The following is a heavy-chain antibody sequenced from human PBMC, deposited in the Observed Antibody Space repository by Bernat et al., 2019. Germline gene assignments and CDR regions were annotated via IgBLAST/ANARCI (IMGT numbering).Heavy chain of an antibody. Sequence: QVLLVESGGGVVQPGRSLRLSCAASGFTFRSYGIHWVRQAPGKGLGWVAAISYDGSKIFYADSVKGRFTISRDNSKSTSYLQMNSLRAEDTAVYYCAKQLGGAYDSSGYYGVHYWGQGTLVTVSS. CDR1: GFTFRSYG. CDR3: AKQLGGAYDSSGYYGVHY. D-gene: IGHD3-22*01. CDR2: ISYDGSKI. J-gene: IGHJ4*02. V-gene: IGHV3-30*18.